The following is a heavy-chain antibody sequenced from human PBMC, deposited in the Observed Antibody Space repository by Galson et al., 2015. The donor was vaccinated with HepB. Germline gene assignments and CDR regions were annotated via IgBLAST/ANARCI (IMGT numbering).Heavy chain of an antibody. CDR1: GDSVSSNSAA. J-gene: IGHJ6*02. Sequence: CAISGDSVSSNSAAWNWIRQSPSRGLEWLGRTYYRSKWYNDYAVSVKSRITINPDTSKNQFSLQLNSVTPEDTAVYYCARELEIAVAGRGTGTNYYYHGMDVWGQGTTVTVSS. D-gene: IGHD6-19*01. CDR3: ARELEIAVAGRGTGTNYYYHGMDV. V-gene: IGHV6-1*01. CDR2: TYYRSKWYN.